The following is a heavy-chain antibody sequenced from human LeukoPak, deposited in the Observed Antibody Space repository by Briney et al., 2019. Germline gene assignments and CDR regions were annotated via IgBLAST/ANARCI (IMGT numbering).Heavy chain of an antibody. D-gene: IGHD2-15*01. Sequence: ASETLSLTCTASGGSISSYYWSWIRQPPGKGLEWIGYIYYSGSTNYNPSLKSRVTISVDTSKNQFPLKLSSVTAADTAVYYCARSCSGGSCYAWKFDYWGQGTLVTVSP. J-gene: IGHJ4*02. CDR1: GGSISSYY. V-gene: IGHV4-59*01. CDR2: IYYSGST. CDR3: ARSCSGGSCYAWKFDY.